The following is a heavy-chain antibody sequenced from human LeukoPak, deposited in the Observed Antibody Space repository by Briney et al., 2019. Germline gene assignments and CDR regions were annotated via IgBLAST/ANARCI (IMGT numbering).Heavy chain of an antibody. J-gene: IGHJ4*01. V-gene: IGHV3-23*01. CDR1: GFTFSTYA. CDR2: IDIYSAKT. CDR3: ARDWKADF. Sequence: PGGSLRLSWATSGFTFSTYAMTWVRQAPGKGLEWVSAIDIYSAKTNYADSVKGRFTISRDNSKNTLYLQMNSLRGEDTAIYYCARDWKADFWGHGTLVTVSS. D-gene: IGHD1-1*01.